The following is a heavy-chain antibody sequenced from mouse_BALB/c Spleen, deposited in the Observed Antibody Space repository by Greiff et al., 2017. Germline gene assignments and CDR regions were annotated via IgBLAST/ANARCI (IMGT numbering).Heavy chain of an antibody. CDR3: ARRYYGSSPYAMDY. D-gene: IGHD1-1*01. Sequence: QVQLKESGAELARPGASVKMSCKASGYTFTSYTMHWVKQRPGQGLEWIGYINPSSGYTNYNQKFKDKATLTADKSSSTAYMQLSSLTSEDSAVYYCARRYYGSSPYAMDYWGQGTSVTVSS. CDR2: INPSSGYT. J-gene: IGHJ4*01. CDR1: GYTFTSYT. V-gene: IGHV1-4*01.